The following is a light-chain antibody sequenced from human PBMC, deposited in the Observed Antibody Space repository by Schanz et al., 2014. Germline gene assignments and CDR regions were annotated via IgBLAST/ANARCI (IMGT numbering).Light chain of an antibody. Sequence: QSALTQPASVSGSPGQSITISCTGTNSDVGGYNHVSWYQQYPGKAPKLMIYEVSQRPSGVPDRFSGSKSGNTASLTVSGLQTEDEADYYCSSYAGSNNLVFGGGTKLTVL. CDR3: SSYAGSNNLV. CDR1: NSDVGGYNH. V-gene: IGLV2-8*01. CDR2: EVS. J-gene: IGLJ3*02.